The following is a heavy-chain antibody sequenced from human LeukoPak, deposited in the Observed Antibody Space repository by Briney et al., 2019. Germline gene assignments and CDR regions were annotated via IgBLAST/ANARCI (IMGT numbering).Heavy chain of an antibody. D-gene: IGHD5-12*01. Sequence: ASVKVSCKASGYTFTGYYMHWVRQAPGQGLEWMGWINPNSGGTNYARKFQGRVTMTRDTSISTAYMELSRLRSDDTAVYYCASEFGIVATTRRFDYWGQGTLVTVSS. CDR2: INPNSGGT. CDR1: GYTFTGYY. V-gene: IGHV1-2*02. CDR3: ASEFGIVATTRRFDY. J-gene: IGHJ4*02.